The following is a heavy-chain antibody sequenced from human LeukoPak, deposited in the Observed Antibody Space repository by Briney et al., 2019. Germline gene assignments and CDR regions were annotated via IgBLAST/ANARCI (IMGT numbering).Heavy chain of an antibody. CDR2: ISSSSSYI. J-gene: IGHJ4*02. D-gene: IGHD6-19*01. Sequence: GGSLRLSCAASGFTFSSYSMNWVRQAPGKGLEWVSSISSSSSYIYYADSVKGRFTISRDNAKNSLYLQMNSLRAEDTAVYYCARDHVQQWLPDYWGQGTLVTVSS. V-gene: IGHV3-21*01. CDR1: GFTFSSYS. CDR3: ARDHVQQWLPDY.